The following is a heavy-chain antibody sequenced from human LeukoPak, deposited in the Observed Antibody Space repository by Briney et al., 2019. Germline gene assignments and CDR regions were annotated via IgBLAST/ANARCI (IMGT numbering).Heavy chain of an antibody. Sequence: GSLRLSCAASGFTFSSYGMHWVRQAPGKGLEWVAVIWYDGSNKYYADSVKGRFTISRDNSKNTLYLQMNSLRAEDTAVYYCAKSYSSGWYGPDYWGQGTLVTVSS. D-gene: IGHD6-19*01. V-gene: IGHV3-33*06. J-gene: IGHJ4*02. CDR1: GFTFSSYG. CDR2: IWYDGSNK. CDR3: AKSYSSGWYGPDY.